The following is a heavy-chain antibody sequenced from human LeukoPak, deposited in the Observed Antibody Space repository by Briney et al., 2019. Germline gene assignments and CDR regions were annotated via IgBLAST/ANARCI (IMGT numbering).Heavy chain of an antibody. V-gene: IGHV4-34*01. CDR3: ARRHDYGDYVCDY. J-gene: IGHJ4*02. CDR1: GESFSGYY. Sequence: SETLSLTCAVYGESFSGYYWSWIRQPPGKGLEWIGEINHSGSTNYNPSLKSRVTISVDTSKNQFSLKLSSVTAADTAVYYCARRHDYGDYVCDYWGQGTLVTVSS. D-gene: IGHD4-17*01. CDR2: INHSGST.